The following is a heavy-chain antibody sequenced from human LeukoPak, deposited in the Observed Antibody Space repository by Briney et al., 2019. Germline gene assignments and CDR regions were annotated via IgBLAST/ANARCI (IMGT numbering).Heavy chain of an antibody. CDR2: VIASGTYT. V-gene: IGHV3-23*01. J-gene: IGHJ4*02. CDR1: GFTFSSYA. D-gene: IGHD1/OR15-1a*01. Sequence: GGSLRLSCSASGFTFSSYAMHWVRQAPGKGLEWLSTVIASGTYTYYADSVKGRFTISRDNSKNTLHLQMDSLRVEDTAVYFCARNTTDRPYDYWGQGTLVTVSS. CDR3: ARNTTDRPYDY.